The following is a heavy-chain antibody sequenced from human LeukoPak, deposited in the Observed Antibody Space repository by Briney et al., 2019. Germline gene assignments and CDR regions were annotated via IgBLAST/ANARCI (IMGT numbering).Heavy chain of an antibody. CDR3: AKGEGYCSSTSCYEAYWDYYYYYMDV. Sequence: GGSLRLSCAASGFTFSSYAMSWVRQAAGKGLEWVSGICGSGCSKYYADSVKGRFTISRDNSKNTLYLKMNSLRAEDTAVYYCAKGEGYCSSTSCYEAYWDYYYYYMDVWGKGTTVTVSS. CDR1: GFTFSSYA. V-gene: IGHV3-23*01. J-gene: IGHJ6*03. CDR2: ICGSGCSK. D-gene: IGHD2-2*01.